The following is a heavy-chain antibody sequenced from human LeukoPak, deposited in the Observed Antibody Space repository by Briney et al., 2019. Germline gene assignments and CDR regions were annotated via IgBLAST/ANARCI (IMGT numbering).Heavy chain of an antibody. CDR1: GYTFISYG. CDR2: ISVYNGNT. D-gene: IGHD2-15*01. J-gene: IGHJ4*02. CDR3: ARDSDCSGGSCHFDY. Sequence: ASVKVSCKASGYTFISYGITWVRQAPGQGLEWMGWISVYNGNTSYAQKLQGRVTMTTDTSTSTAYMELRSLRSDDTAVYYCARDSDCSGGSCHFDYWGQGTLVTVSS. V-gene: IGHV1-18*01.